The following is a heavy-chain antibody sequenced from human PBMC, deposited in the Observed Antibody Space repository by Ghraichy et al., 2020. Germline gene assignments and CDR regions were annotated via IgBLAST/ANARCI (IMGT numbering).Heavy chain of an antibody. CDR3: ARAYYYYYYMDV. CDR2: IYYSGST. J-gene: IGHJ6*03. Sequence: SQTLSLTCTVSGGSISSSSYYWGWIRQPPGKGLEWIGSIYYSGSTYYNPSLKSRVTISVDTSKNQFSLKLSSVTAADTAVYYCARAYYYYYYMDVWGKGTTVTVSS. V-gene: IGHV4-39*01. CDR1: GGSISSSSYY.